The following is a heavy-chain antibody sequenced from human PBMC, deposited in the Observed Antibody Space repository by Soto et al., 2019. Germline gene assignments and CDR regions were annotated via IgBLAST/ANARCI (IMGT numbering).Heavy chain of an antibody. Sequence: QVQLVESGGGLVKPEGSLRLSCAASGFNFSDYYMSWIRQAPGKGLEWVSYISSSGSTIYYADSVKGRFTISRDNAKNSLYLQMNSLRAEDTSVYYCARDWAGLRYFDWSWALDIWGQGTMVTVSS. CDR1: GFNFSDYY. V-gene: IGHV3-11*01. CDR3: ARDWAGLRYFDWSWALDI. J-gene: IGHJ3*02. CDR2: ISSSGSTI. D-gene: IGHD3-9*01.